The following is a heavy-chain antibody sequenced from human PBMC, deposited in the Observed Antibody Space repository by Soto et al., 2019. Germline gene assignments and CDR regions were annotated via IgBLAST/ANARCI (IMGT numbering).Heavy chain of an antibody. CDR1: GFSLSTASMG. J-gene: IGHJ4*02. CDR2: IFSNDEK. Sequence: SGATLVNPTETLTLAFPVSGFSLSTASMGVSWIRQPPGKALEWLAHIFSNDEKSYSTSLKSRLTISKDTSKSQVVLTMTNMDPVDTATYYCARIRDDFWSGPEFDYWGQGSLVTGSS. V-gene: IGHV2-26*01. D-gene: IGHD3-3*01. CDR3: ARIRDDFWSGPEFDY.